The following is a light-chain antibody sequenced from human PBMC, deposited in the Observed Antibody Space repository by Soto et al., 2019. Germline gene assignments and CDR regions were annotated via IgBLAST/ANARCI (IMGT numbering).Light chain of an antibody. J-gene: IGKJ2*01. CDR2: KAS. CDR3: QQYNSYPVT. CDR1: QSIGNS. V-gene: IGKV1-5*03. Sequence: DIQMTQSPSTLSASVGDRVTITCRASQSIGNSLAWYQQKPVKAPKLLIYKASSLESGVPSRFSGSGSGTEFTLTISRLQPDDFATYYCQQYNSYPVTFGQGTKLEIK.